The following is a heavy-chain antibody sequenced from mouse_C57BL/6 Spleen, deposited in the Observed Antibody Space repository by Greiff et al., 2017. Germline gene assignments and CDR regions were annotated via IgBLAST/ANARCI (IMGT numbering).Heavy chain of an antibody. CDR3: ARDLSNYDAMDY. J-gene: IGHJ4*01. D-gene: IGHD2-5*01. CDR1: GFTFSSYA. Sequence: EVKVVESGGGLVKPGGSLKLSCAASGFTFSSYAMSWVRQTPEKRLEWVATISDGGSYTYYPDNVKGRFTISRDNAKNNLYLQMSHLKSEDTAMYYCARDLSNYDAMDYWGQGTSVTVSS. CDR2: ISDGGSYT. V-gene: IGHV5-4*01.